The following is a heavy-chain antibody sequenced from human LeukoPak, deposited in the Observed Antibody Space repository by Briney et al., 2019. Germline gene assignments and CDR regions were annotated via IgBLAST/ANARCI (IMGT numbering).Heavy chain of an antibody. J-gene: IGHJ3*02. CDR2: IYTSGST. CDR1: GDSICSGSYY. Sequence: PSQTLSLTCTVSGDSICSGSYYWSWIRQPAGKGLEWIGLIYTSGSTNYNPSLKSRVTISVDTSKNQFSLKLSSVTAADTAVYYCARVRYDSSGYRAFDIWGQGTMVTVSS. CDR3: ARVRYDSSGYRAFDI. D-gene: IGHD3-22*01. V-gene: IGHV4-61*02.